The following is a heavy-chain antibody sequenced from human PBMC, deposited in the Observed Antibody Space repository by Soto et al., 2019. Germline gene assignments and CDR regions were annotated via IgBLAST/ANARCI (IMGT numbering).Heavy chain of an antibody. CDR2: ISYDGSNK. J-gene: IGHJ5*02. V-gene: IGHV3-30-3*01. CDR3: ARDQSSGSYFSWFDP. CDR1: GFTLSSYA. D-gene: IGHD1-26*01. Sequence: GGSLRLSCAASGFTLSSYAMHWVRQAPGKGLEWVAVISYDGSNKYYADSVKGRFTISRDNSKNTLYLQMNSLRAEDTAVYYCARDQSSGSYFSWFDPWGQGTLVTVSS.